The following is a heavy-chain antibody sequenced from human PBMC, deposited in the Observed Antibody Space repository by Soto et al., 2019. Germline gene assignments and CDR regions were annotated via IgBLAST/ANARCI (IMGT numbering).Heavy chain of an antibody. CDR3: ARDSGHPYDSSGYYFDY. D-gene: IGHD3-22*01. CDR1: GFTFSSYS. J-gene: IGHJ4*02. CDR2: ISSSSSTI. Sequence: GGSLRLSCAASGFTFSSYSMNWVRQAPGKGLEWVSYISSSSSTIYYADFVKGRFTISRDNAKNSLYLQMNSLRDEDTAVYYCARDSGHPYDSSGYYFDYWGQGTLVTVSS. V-gene: IGHV3-48*02.